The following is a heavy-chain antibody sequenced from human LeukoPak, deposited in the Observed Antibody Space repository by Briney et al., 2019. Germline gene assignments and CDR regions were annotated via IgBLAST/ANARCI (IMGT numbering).Heavy chain of an antibody. CDR3: ARTKELYDYVWGSYRYFDY. CDR1: GYTFTSYG. J-gene: IGHJ4*02. Sequence: ASVKVSCKASGYTFTSYGISWVRQAPGRGLEWMGWISAYNGNTNYAQKLQGRVTMTTDTSTSTAYMERRSLRSDDTAVYYCARTKELYDYVWGSYRYFDYWGQGTLVTVSS. V-gene: IGHV1-18*01. CDR2: ISAYNGNT. D-gene: IGHD3-16*02.